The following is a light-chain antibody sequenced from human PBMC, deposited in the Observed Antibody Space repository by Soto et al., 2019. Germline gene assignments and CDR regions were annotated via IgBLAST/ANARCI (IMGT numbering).Light chain of an antibody. CDR3: QQYNDWSS. J-gene: IGKJ4*01. CDR1: QSVAGN. V-gene: IGKV3-15*01. Sequence: EIVVTQSPATLSVSPGERATLSCRASQSVAGNLAWYQQKPGQAPSLLIYRASTRAPGIPARFSGSGYGTEFTLTISSLQSEDFAVYYCQQYNDWSSFGGGTKVDIK. CDR2: RAS.